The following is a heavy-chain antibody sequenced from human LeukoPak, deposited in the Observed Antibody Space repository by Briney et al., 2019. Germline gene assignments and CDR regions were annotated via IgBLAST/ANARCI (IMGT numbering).Heavy chain of an antibody. CDR3: ARGTTVAEPGY. CDR1: GFTFSSYS. D-gene: IGHD4-23*01. Sequence: GGSLRLSCAASGFTFSSYSMNWVRQAPGKGLEWVSSMGSSSSHIYYADSMKGRFTISRDNAKNSLYLQMNSLRAEDTAVYYCARGTTVAEPGYWGQGTLVTVSS. J-gene: IGHJ4*02. V-gene: IGHV3-21*01. CDR2: MGSSSSHI.